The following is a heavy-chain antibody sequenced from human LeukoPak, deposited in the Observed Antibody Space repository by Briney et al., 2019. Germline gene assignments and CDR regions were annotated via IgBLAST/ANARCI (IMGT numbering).Heavy chain of an antibody. D-gene: IGHD6-19*01. CDR3: ARDASSGWSLFDY. CDR1: GGTFSSYA. Sequence: GASVKVSCKASGGTFSSYAISWVRQAPGQGLERMGGIIPIFGTANYAQKFQGRVTITADESTSTAYMELSSLRSEDTAVYYCARDASSGWSLFDYWGQGTLVTVSS. CDR2: IIPIFGTA. J-gene: IGHJ4*02. V-gene: IGHV1-69*13.